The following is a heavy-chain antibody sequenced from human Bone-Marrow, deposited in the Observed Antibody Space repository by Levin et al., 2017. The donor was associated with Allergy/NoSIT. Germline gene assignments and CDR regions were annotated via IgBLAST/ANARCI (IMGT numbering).Heavy chain of an antibody. J-gene: IGHJ5*02. V-gene: IGHV3-7*03. Sequence: GESLKISCEDFGFNFRGYWMRWVRQAPGKGLEWVATINQDGSEKYYVDSVRGRFTISRDNAKNSLYLQMNSLRAEDTALFYCAKDAIPTNRPHGGDGFAVWGLGTLVSVSP. CDR3: AKDAIPTNRPHGGDGFAV. CDR1: GFNFRGYW. CDR2: INQDGSEK. D-gene: IGHD3-16*01.